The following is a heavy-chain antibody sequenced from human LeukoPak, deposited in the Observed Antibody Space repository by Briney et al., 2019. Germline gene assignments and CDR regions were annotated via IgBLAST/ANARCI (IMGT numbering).Heavy chain of an antibody. Sequence: GGSLRLSCAASGFTFSSYAMSWVRQAPGKGLEWVSAISGSGGSTYYADSVKGRFTISRDNSKNTLYLQMNSLRAEDTAVYYCAKGYGSGSYYPFINWFDPWGQGTLVTVSS. CDR1: GFTFSSYA. D-gene: IGHD3-10*01. V-gene: IGHV3-23*01. CDR3: AKGYGSGSYYPFINWFDP. CDR2: ISGSGGST. J-gene: IGHJ5*02.